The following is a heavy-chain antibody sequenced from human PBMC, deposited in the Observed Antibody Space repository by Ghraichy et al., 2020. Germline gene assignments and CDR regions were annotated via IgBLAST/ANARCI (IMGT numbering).Heavy chain of an antibody. D-gene: IGHD2-2*02. V-gene: IGHV3-23*01. CDR2: ISSSASNT. CDR3: AKVAFEAAIFGYFDY. CDR1: GFTFRSYA. Sequence: GGSLRLSCEASGFTFRSYAMSWVRQVPGKGLEWVSLISSSASNTYYADSVKGRFTISRDNSKNTVSLQMNSLRAEDTAVYYCAKVAFEAAIFGYFDYWGQGTLVTVSS. J-gene: IGHJ4*02.